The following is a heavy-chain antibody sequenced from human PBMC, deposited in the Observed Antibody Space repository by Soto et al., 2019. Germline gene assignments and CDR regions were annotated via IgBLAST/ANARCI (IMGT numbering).Heavy chain of an antibody. Sequence: ASVKVSCKASGYTFTDYYMHWVRQAPGQGLEWMGWINPNSGGTNYAQKFQGRVTMTRDTSISTAYMELSRLRSDDTAVYYCASLGGVTYGCDAFDIWGQGTLVTVSS. CDR2: INPNSGGT. CDR1: GYTFTDYY. CDR3: ASLGGVTYGCDAFDI. V-gene: IGHV1-2*02. D-gene: IGHD2-8*02. J-gene: IGHJ3*02.